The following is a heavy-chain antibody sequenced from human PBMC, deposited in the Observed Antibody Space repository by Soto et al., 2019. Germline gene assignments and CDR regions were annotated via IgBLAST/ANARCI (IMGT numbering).Heavy chain of an antibody. CDR3: ASDLCTNGVCYSVFDY. D-gene: IGHD2-8*01. V-gene: IGHV3-33*01. J-gene: IGHJ4*02. CDR2: IWYDGSNK. Sequence: GGSLRLSCAASGFTFSSYGMHWVRQAPGKGLEWVAVIWYDGSNKYYADSVKGRFTISRDNSKNTLYLQMNSLRAEDTAVYYCASDLCTNGVCYSVFDYWGQGTLVTVSS. CDR1: GFTFSSYG.